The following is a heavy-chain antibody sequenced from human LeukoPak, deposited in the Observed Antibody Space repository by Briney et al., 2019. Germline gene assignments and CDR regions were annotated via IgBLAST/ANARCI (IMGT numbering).Heavy chain of an antibody. CDR2: IYSGST. V-gene: IGHV4-39*01. CDR1: GGSISSSSYY. D-gene: IGHD3-22*01. J-gene: IGHJ4*02. CDR3: ARLPYDSVGR. Sequence: SETLSLTCTVSGGSISSSSYYWGWIRQPPGKGLEWIGSIYSGSTYYNPSLKSRVTISVDTSKNQFSLKLSSVTAADTAVYYCARLPYDSVGRWGQGTLVTVSS.